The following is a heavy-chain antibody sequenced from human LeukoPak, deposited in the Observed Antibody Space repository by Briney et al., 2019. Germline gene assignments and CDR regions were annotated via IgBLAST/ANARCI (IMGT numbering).Heavy chain of an antibody. Sequence: GGALKLSCADSGFTFSSYAMSRVRQAPGKGLEWVSVVSGSGSSTYYADSVKGRFTISRDNSRNTLYLQMNSLRAEDTAVYYCAKDLVAFDIWGQGTMVTVSS. J-gene: IGHJ3*02. CDR2: VSGSGSST. V-gene: IGHV3-23*01. CDR3: AKDLVAFDI. CDR1: GFTFSSYA.